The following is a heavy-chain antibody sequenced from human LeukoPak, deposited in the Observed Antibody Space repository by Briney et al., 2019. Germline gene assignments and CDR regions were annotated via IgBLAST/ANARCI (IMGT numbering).Heavy chain of an antibody. D-gene: IGHD3-3*01. CDR3: ARDLGFWSGPDY. Sequence: PSETLSLTGTVSGGSISSYYWSWIRHPAGKGLQWIGRIYSSGSTNHNPSLKSRVTMSVDTSKTQFSVRLSSVTAADTAVYYCARDLGFWSGPDYWGQGTLVTVSS. V-gene: IGHV4-4*07. J-gene: IGHJ4*02. CDR1: GGSISSYY. CDR2: IYSSGST.